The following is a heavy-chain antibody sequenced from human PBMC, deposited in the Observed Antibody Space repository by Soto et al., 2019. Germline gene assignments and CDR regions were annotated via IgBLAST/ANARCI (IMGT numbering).Heavy chain of an antibody. Sequence: GGSLRLSCAASGFTFSSYGMHWVRQAPGKGLEWVAVISYDGSNKYYADSVKGRFTISRDNSKNTLYLQMNSLRAEDTAVYYCAKDLLGPGRAYGMDVWGQGTTVTVSS. CDR3: AKDLLGPGRAYGMDV. D-gene: IGHD7-27*01. CDR2: ISYDGSNK. V-gene: IGHV3-30*18. J-gene: IGHJ6*02. CDR1: GFTFSSYG.